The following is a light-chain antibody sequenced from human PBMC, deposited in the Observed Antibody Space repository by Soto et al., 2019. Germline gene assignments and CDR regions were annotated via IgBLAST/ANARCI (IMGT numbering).Light chain of an antibody. CDR1: QSVSSN. J-gene: IGKJ1*01. Sequence: EIVMTQSPATLSVSPGERATLSCRASQSVSSNLAWYQQKPGQAPRLLIYGASTRATGIPARFSGSGSGTEFTLTIGSLQSEDFATYFCQQYDTYSSWPFGQGTKVDIK. V-gene: IGKV3-15*01. CDR3: QQYDTYSSWP. CDR2: GAS.